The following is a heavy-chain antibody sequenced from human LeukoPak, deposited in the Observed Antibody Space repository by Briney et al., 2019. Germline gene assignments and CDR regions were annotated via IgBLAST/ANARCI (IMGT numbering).Heavy chain of an antibody. CDR3: ARDLGHYPWENWFDP. J-gene: IGHJ5*02. V-gene: IGHV4-59*01. CDR1: GGSISSYY. Sequence: SETLSLTCTVSGGSISSYYWSWIRQPPGKGLEWIGYIYYSGSTNYNPSLKSRVTISADTSKNQFSLKLSSVTAADTAVYYCARDLGHYPWENWFDPWGQGTLVTVSS. CDR2: IYYSGST. D-gene: IGHD1-26*01.